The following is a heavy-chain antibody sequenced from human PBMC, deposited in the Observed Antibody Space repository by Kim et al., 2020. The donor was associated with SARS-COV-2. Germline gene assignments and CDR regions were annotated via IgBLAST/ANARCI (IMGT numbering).Heavy chain of an antibody. CDR3: AKDQVEMASVGRFGY. J-gene: IGHJ4*02. CDR1: GFTFSTYA. CDR2: ISGSGGST. V-gene: IGHV3-23*01. D-gene: IGHD2-21*01. Sequence: GGSLRLSCAASGFTFSTYAMSWVRQAPGKGLEWVSGISGSGGSTYYADSVKGRFTISRDNSKNTLYLQMNSLRADDTAVYYCAKDQVEMASVGRFGYWGQGILVSVSS.